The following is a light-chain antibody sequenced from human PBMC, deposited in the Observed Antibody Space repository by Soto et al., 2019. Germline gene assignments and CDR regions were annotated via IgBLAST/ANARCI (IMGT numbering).Light chain of an antibody. CDR3: QQRSNGPC. Sequence: EIVLPQSPATLSLSPGERATLSSRASQSVSCYLAWYQQKPGQAPGLLIYDASNRTTGIPARFSGRGSGRVFTLHISSLECEDFAFYYCQQRSNGPCFGGGTKVEIK. J-gene: IGKJ4*01. V-gene: IGKV3-11*02. CDR2: DAS. CDR1: QSVSCY.